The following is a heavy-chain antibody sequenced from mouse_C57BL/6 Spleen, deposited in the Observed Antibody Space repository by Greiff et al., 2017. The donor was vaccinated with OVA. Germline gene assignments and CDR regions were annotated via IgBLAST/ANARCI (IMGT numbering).Heavy chain of an antibody. CDR2: IWTGGGT. V-gene: IGHV2-9-1*01. J-gene: IGHJ4*01. CDR1: GFSLTSYA. Sequence: VQLVESGPGLVAPSQSLSITCTVSGFSLTSYAISWVRQPPGTGLEWLGVIWTGGGTNYKSAPKSRLSISKDNSKSQVFLKMNSLQTDDTARYYCASSYDYDGSYAMDYWGQGTSVTVSS. D-gene: IGHD2-4*01. CDR3: ASSYDYDGSYAMDY.